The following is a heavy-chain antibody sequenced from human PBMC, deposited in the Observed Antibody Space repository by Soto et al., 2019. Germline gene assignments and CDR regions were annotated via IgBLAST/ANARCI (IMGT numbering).Heavy chain of an antibody. CDR1: VDSVSSNTAA. V-gene: IGHV6-1*01. J-gene: IGHJ4*02. CDR2: TYYRSNWRH. D-gene: IGHD6-19*01. CDR3: ARGVAGTGFDL. Sequence: SQTLSLTCAISVDSVSSNTAAWNWIMSSPSRGLEWLGRTYYRSNWRHDYAVSVKSRITVNPDTSKNHFSLQLNSVTPDDTAVYYCARGVAGTGFDLWGQGTPVTVSX.